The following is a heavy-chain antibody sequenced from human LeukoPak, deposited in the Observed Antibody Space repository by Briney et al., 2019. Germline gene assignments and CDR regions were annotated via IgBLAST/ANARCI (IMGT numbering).Heavy chain of an antibody. CDR2: INHSGST. V-gene: IGHV4-34*01. D-gene: IGHD4-17*01. Sequence: SETLSITCAVYGGSFSGYYWSWIRQPPGKGLEWIGEINHSGSTNYNPSLKSRVTISVDTSKNQFSLKLSSMTAADTAVYYCARVGPDDYGDFGAFDIWGQGTMVTVSS. CDR1: GGSFSGYY. J-gene: IGHJ3*02. CDR3: ARVGPDDYGDFGAFDI.